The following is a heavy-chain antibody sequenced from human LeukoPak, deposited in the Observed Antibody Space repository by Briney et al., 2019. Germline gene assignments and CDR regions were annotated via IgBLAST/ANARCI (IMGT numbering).Heavy chain of an antibody. CDR3: ARLHYYDSSAYYLYYFDY. J-gene: IGHJ4*02. D-gene: IGHD3-22*01. CDR1: GYSFTSFW. V-gene: IGHV5-51*01. CDR2: IYPDDSDI. Sequence: PGESLKISCQGSGYSFTSFWIAWVRQMPGKGLEWMGIIYPDDSDIRYSPSFQGQVTISADKSTSAAYLQWSSLKASDTAMYYCARLHYYDSSAYYLYYFDYWGQGTLVTVSS.